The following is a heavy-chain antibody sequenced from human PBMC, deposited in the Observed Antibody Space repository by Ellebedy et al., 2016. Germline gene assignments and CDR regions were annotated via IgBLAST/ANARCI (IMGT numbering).Heavy chain of an antibody. J-gene: IGHJ2*01. D-gene: IGHD2-2*01. Sequence: GESLKISCEVSGFTFSAYRMNWVRQAPGKGLEWVSSISSDSSHIYYTDSVKGRFTISRDNTKNSLYLQMSSLRAEDTSVYYCARDGVPVAGRGWNLDLWGRGTLVTVSS. CDR2: ISSDSSHI. V-gene: IGHV3-21*01. CDR3: ARDGVPVAGRGWNLDL. CDR1: GFTFSAYR.